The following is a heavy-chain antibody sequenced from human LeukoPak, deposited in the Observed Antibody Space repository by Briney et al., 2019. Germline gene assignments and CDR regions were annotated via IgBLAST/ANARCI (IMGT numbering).Heavy chain of an antibody. V-gene: IGHV4-61*02. Sequence: SQTLSLTCTVSGGSISSGCYYWSWIRQPAGKGLEWIGRIYTSGSTNYNPSLKSRVTISVDTSKNQFSLKLSSVTAADTAVYYCAREFWSGYYRYYYMDVWGKGTTVTVSS. CDR3: AREFWSGYYRYYYMDV. J-gene: IGHJ6*03. D-gene: IGHD3-3*01. CDR1: GGSISSGCYY. CDR2: IYTSGST.